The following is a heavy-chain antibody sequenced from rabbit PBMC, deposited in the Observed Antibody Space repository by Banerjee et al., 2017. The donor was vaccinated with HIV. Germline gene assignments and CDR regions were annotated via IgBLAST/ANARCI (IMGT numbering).Heavy chain of an antibody. CDR1: GIDLSSSFW. D-gene: IGHD3-3*01. Sequence: QEQLVESGGGLVTLGGSLKLTCKASGIDLSSSFWISWVRQTPGKRLEWIGCIYPTYGATDYASWVNGRFTISLDNAQNTVFLQMTSLTAADTATYFCSRGLVAGVLDLWGPGTLVTVS. CDR3: SRGLVAGVLDL. V-gene: IGHV1S43*01. J-gene: IGHJ4*01. CDR2: IYPTYGAT.